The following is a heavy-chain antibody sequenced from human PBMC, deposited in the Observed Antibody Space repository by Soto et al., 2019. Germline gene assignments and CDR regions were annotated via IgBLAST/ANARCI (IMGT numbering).Heavy chain of an antibody. D-gene: IGHD6-19*01. CDR1: GFTFSSYA. CDR2: ISGSGGST. Sequence: GGSLRLSCAASGFTFSSYAMSWVRQAPGKGLEWVSAISGSGGSTYYADSVKGRFTISRDNSKNTLYLQMNSLRAEDTALYYCAKSHTTSGWYVTTDYWGQGTQVTSPQ. J-gene: IGHJ4*02. V-gene: IGHV3-23*01. CDR3: AKSHTTSGWYVTTDY.